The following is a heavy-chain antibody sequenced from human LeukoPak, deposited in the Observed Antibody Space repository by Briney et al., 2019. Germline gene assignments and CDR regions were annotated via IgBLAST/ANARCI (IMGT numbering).Heavy chain of an antibody. V-gene: IGHV1-2*02. J-gene: IGHJ4*02. D-gene: IGHD6-19*01. Sequence: ALVKVSCKASAYTFTGYYMHWVRQAPGQGREWMGWINPDSGGTNYAQKFQGRVTKTRDTSISTAYMEVSRLRSDDTAVYYCAREGSGWYGNFDYWGQGTLVTVSS. CDR1: AYTFTGYY. CDR2: INPDSGGT. CDR3: AREGSGWYGNFDY.